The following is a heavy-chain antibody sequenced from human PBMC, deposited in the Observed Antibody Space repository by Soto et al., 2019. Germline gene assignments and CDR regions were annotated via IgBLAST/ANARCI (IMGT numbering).Heavy chain of an antibody. V-gene: IGHV5-10-1*01. Sequence: PGESLKISCKGSGYSFTSYWISWVRQMPGKGLEWMGRIDPSDSYTNYSPSFQGHVTISADKSISTAYLQWSSLKASDTAMYYCAKPVDTAMAYDYWGQGTLGTVSS. CDR2: IDPSDSYT. CDR3: AKPVDTAMAYDY. D-gene: IGHD5-18*01. CDR1: GYSFTSYW. J-gene: IGHJ4*02.